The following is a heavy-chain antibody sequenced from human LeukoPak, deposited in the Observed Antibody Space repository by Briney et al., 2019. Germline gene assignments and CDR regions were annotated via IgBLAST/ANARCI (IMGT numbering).Heavy chain of an antibody. CDR2: VSAYNGNT. J-gene: IGHJ5*02. D-gene: IGHD6-6*01. CDR1: GYTFTGYG. CDR3: ARVDGSSSFNRFDP. Sequence: RASVKVSCKASGYTFTGYGISWVRQAPGQGLEWMGWVSAYNGNTNYAQKLQGRVTMTTDTSTSTAYMELRSLRSDDTAVYYCARVDGSSSFNRFDPWGQGTLVTVSS. V-gene: IGHV1-18*01.